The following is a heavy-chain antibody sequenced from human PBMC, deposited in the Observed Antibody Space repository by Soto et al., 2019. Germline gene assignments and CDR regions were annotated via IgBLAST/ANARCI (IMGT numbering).Heavy chain of an antibody. CDR1: GYSFTSYW. D-gene: IGHD3-22*01. CDR3: ARQESLYYYDSSGTNKYNWFDP. CDR2: IYPGDSDT. J-gene: IGHJ5*02. Sequence: GESLKISWKGSGYSFTSYWIGWVRQMPGKGLEWMGIIYPGDSDTRYSPSFQGQVTISADKSISTAYLQWSSLKASDTAMYYCARQESLYYYDSSGTNKYNWFDPWGQGTLVTVSS. V-gene: IGHV5-51*01.